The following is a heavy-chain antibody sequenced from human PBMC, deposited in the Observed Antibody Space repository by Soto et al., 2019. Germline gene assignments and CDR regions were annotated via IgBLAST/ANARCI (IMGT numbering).Heavy chain of an antibody. Sequence: AASVKVSCKASGGTFSSYAISWVRQAPGQGLEWMGGIIPIFGTANYAQKFQGRVTIIADESTSTAYMELSSLRSEDTAVYYCARDLGGPWRAHGFAPWGQGTLVTVS. CDR3: ARDLGGPWRAHGFAP. CDR2: IIPIFGTA. CDR1: GGTFSSYA. D-gene: IGHD3-16*01. J-gene: IGHJ5*02. V-gene: IGHV1-69*13.